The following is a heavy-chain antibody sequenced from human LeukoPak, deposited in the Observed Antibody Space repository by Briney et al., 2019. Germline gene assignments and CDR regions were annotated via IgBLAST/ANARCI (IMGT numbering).Heavy chain of an antibody. J-gene: IGHJ3*02. V-gene: IGHV3-9*01. CDR3: AKDILTGLDAFDI. D-gene: IGHD3-9*01. Sequence: GGSLRLSCAASGFTFDDYAMHWVRQAPGKGLEWVSGISWNSGSIGYADSVKGRFTISRDNSKNTLYLQMNSLRAEDTAVYYCAKDILTGLDAFDIWGQGTMVTVSS. CDR1: GFTFDDYA. CDR2: ISWNSGSI.